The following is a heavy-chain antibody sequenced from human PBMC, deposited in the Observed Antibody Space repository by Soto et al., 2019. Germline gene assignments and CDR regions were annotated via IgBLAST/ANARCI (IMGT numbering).Heavy chain of an antibody. CDR3: AREMPSTAAAYFYYAHNV. Sequence: QVQLVQSGAEVKRPGSSVKVSCKASGGAFNNYAIYWVRQAPGQGLEWLGTIVPVFPSVYYAPRFQGRLTITADGSTDTVYMMLTILKSADTAVYYCAREMPSTAAAYFYYAHNVWAQGTSVTVSS. CDR1: GGAFNNYA. J-gene: IGHJ6*02. D-gene: IGHD6-13*01. V-gene: IGHV1-69*18. CDR2: IVPVFPSV.